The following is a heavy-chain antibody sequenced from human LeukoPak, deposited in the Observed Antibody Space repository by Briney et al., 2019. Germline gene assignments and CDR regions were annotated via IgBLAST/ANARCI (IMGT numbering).Heavy chain of an antibody. V-gene: IGHV3-74*01. CDR3: ARGLEYCSRSSCYGAFDI. Sequence: GGSLRLSCAASGFTFSTYWMHWVRQAPGKGLVWVSRINSDGSPTTYADSVKGRFTISRDNAKNTLNLQMNSLRAEDTAVYYCARGLEYCSRSSCYGAFDIWGQGTMVTVSS. J-gene: IGHJ3*02. CDR1: GFTFSTYW. D-gene: IGHD2-2*01. CDR2: INSDGSPT.